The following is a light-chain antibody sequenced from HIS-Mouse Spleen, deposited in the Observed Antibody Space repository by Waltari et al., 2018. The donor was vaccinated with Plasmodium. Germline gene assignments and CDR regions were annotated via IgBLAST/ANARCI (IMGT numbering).Light chain of an antibody. CDR2: EDS. V-gene: IGLV3-10*01. CDR3: YSTDSSGNHRV. J-gene: IGLJ3*02. CDR1: ALPTKS. Sequence: SYELTQPPPVSVPPRQTARLTCSGDALPTKSAYWYQQKSGQAPVLVIYEDSKRPSGIPERFSGSSSGTMATLTISGAQVEDEADYYCYSTDSSGNHRVFGGGTKLTVL.